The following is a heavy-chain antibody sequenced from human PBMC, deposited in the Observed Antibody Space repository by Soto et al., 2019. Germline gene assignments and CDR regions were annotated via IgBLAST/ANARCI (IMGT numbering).Heavy chain of an antibody. V-gene: IGHV3-74*01. CDR3: ARESGDWPLNWFDP. CDR2: ITSDGKSK. J-gene: IGHJ5*02. D-gene: IGHD2-21*02. CDR1: GFNFSNHW. Sequence: GGPLRLSCAASGFNFSNHWMHWVRQRPAEGLVWVSRITSDGKSKAYAESVKGRFAISRDNAKNTLYLQMNGLTAEDTAVYYCARESGDWPLNWFDPWGQGTLVTVSS.